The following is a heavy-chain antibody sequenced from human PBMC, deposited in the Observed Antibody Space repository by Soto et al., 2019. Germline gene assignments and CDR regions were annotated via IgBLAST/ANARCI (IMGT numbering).Heavy chain of an antibody. D-gene: IGHD2-15*01. CDR3: AKSPAQYCSGGSCYLDY. V-gene: IGHV3-23*01. CDR2: ISGSGGST. Sequence: GGSLRLSCAASGFTFSSYAMSWVRQAPGKGLEWVSAISGSGGSTYYADSVKGRFTISRDNSKNSLYLQMNSLRAEDTAVYYCAKSPAQYCSGGSCYLDYWGQGT. J-gene: IGHJ4*02. CDR1: GFTFSSYA.